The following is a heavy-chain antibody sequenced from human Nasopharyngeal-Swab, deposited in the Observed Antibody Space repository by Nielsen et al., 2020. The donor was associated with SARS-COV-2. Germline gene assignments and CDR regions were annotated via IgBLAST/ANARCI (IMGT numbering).Heavy chain of an antibody. D-gene: IGHD4-17*01. CDR1: GGTFSKYA. J-gene: IGHJ4*02. CDR3: ATWGIGYGENAHAPFDS. Sequence: SVKVSCKVSGGTFSKYAISWVRQAPGQGLEWMGGIIVNLGMTKYAQKFKDSVIINADESTGTAYMELSSLRSEDTAVYYCATWGIGYGENAHAPFDSWGQGTQVTVSS. V-gene: IGHV1-69*10. CDR2: IIVNLGMT.